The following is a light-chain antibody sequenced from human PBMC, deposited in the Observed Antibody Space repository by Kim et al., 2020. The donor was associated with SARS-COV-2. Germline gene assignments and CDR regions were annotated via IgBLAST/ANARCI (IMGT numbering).Light chain of an antibody. CDR1: KLGDKY. CDR2: QDS. Sequence: SYELTQPPSVSVSPGQTASITCSGDKLGDKYARWYQQKPGQSPVVVIYQDSKRPSGIPERFSGSNSGNTATLTISGAQAMDEADYYCQAWDSSTGVFGGGTKLTVL. CDR3: QAWDSSTGV. V-gene: IGLV3-1*01. J-gene: IGLJ2*01.